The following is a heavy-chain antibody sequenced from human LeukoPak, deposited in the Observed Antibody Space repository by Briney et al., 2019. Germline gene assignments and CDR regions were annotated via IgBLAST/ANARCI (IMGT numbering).Heavy chain of an antibody. CDR2: IYPDDSDT. J-gene: IGHJ4*02. D-gene: IGHD2-21*02. CDR3: AMSANCGGDCYSYYFDH. CDR1: GYTFTNYW. Sequence: GESLKISCKGSGYTFTNYWIGWVRQMPGKGLEWMGIIYPDDSDTRYSPSFQGQVTISVDKSIRIAYLQWSSLKASDTAMYYCAMSANCGGDCYSYYFDHWGQGTLVTVSP. V-gene: IGHV5-51*01.